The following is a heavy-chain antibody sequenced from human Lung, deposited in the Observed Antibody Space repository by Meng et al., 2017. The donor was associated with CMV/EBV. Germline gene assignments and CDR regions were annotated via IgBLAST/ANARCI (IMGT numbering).Heavy chain of an antibody. V-gene: IGHV3-53*01. CDR2: IYSSGRT. CDR3: VRGPLLGWFDP. J-gene: IGHJ5*02. CDR1: GFTVTSYY. Sequence: EGALGGSGAGLIPPGGSLRLSCAASGFTVTSYYMHWVRPAPGKGLEWVSVIYSSGRTYYADSVKGRFTISRDNSKNTVDLQMNTLRAEDTAIYYCVRGPLLGWFDPWGQGALVTVSS.